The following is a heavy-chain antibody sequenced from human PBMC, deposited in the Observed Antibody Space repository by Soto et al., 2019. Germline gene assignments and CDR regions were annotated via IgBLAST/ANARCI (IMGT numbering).Heavy chain of an antibody. CDR3: AVGPAGGEVDY. Sequence: ASVKVSCKASGYTFTTYGMHWVRQAPGQRLEWMGWVNTGNGNTAYSQKFQGRVTITRDTSASTGYMELSSLSSEDMAVYYCAVGPAGGEVDYWGQGTLVFV. J-gene: IGHJ4*02. CDR1: GYTFTTYG. D-gene: IGHD1-26*01. V-gene: IGHV1-3*04. CDR2: VNTGNGNT.